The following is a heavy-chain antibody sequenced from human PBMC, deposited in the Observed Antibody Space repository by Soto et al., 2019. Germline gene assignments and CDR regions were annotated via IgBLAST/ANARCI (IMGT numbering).Heavy chain of an antibody. Sequence: SLKISCKGSGYTVTNYWIGWVLQMPGKGLEWMGIIYPGDSDTKYNPSFQGQVNISADKSITTTYLRWTSLKASDTAIYYCAASIFYYGMDVWGQGTTVTVSS. CDR3: AASIFYYGMDV. CDR2: IYPGDSDT. J-gene: IGHJ6*02. V-gene: IGHV5-51*01. CDR1: GYTVTNYW.